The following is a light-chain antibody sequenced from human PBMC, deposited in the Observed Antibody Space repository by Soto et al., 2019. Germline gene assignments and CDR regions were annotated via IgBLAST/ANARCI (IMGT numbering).Light chain of an antibody. V-gene: IGKV3-20*01. CDR2: GVS. J-gene: IGKJ1*01. CDR1: QTITSTH. Sequence: EIVLTQSPGTLSLFPGERATLSCRASQTITSTHLAWYQQKPGQAPRLLIYGVSNSASGFPDRFSGSGSGTDFTLTISGLEPDDFAVYYCQHYGASPRTFGQGTKGEI. CDR3: QHYGASPRT.